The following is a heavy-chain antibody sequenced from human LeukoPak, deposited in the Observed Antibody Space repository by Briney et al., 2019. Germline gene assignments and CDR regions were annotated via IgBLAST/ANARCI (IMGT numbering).Heavy chain of an antibody. D-gene: IGHD6-19*01. CDR3: ARTIREQWLTIDY. CDR1: GFTFSNYW. CDR2: IKQDASAK. V-gene: IGHV3-7*04. Sequence: GGSLRLSCAAYGFTFSNYWMNWVRQAPGKGLELVANIKQDASAKYYVESVKGRLTISRENAKNSLYLQMKSLGAEDTAVYYCARTIREQWLTIDYWGQGTLVTFSS. J-gene: IGHJ4*02.